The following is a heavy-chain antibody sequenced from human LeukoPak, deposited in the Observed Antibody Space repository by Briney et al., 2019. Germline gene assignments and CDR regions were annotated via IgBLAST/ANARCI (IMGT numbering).Heavy chain of an antibody. CDR2: ISGSGGST. J-gene: IGHJ4*02. CDR3: AKHYYGSGSYADY. V-gene: IGHV3-23*01. CDR1: GFTFSSHA. D-gene: IGHD3-10*01. Sequence: GGSLRLSCAASGFTFSSHAMSWVRQAPGKGLEWVSAISGSGGSTYYADSVKGRFTISRDNSKNTLYLQMNSLRAEDTAVYYCAKHYYGSGSYADYWGQGTLVTVSS.